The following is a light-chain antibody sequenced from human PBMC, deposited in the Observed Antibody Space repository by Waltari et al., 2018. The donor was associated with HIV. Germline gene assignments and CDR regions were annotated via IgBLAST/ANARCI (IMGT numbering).Light chain of an antibody. CDR2: DDT. CDR1: NIGSKS. Sequence: SSVLTQPPSVSVAPGKTAGITGGGDNIGSKSVHWYQHRPGQAPNLVTYDDTDRPSGLPGRFSGSASWNTATLTVNSVEAGDEADYYCQVWDTDTDHWVFGGGTRLTVL. J-gene: IGLJ3*02. V-gene: IGLV3-21*03. CDR3: QVWDTDTDHWV.